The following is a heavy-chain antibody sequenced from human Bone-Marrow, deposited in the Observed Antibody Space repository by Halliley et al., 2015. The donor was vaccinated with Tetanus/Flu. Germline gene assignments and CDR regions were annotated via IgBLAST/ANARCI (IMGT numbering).Heavy chain of an antibody. J-gene: IGHJ6*02. Sequence: TLSLTCTVSGGSLSGYYLNWIRQPPGKGLEWLGLISYTGSTNYNPSLQSRVTISVDTSKNQFSLRLSSVSAADTAVYYCARGHRVSNGWGTYYNYGMDAWGQGTAVSVSS. V-gene: IGHV4-59*12. CDR3: ARGHRVSNGWGTYYNYGMDA. CDR2: ISYTGST. D-gene: IGHD6-19*01. CDR1: GGSLSGYY.